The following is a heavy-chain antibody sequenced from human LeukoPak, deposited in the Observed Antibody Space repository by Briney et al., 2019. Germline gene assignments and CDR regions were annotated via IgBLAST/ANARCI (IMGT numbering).Heavy chain of an antibody. CDR1: GFSFSTYD. CDR2: INRDGGDQ. CDR3: ARDGLPTYAFDI. V-gene: IGHV3-7*01. Sequence: GGSLRLSCVGSGFSFSTYDMGWVRQTPGKGLEWMANINRDGGDQNYVDSVKGRFTISRDNAKNSLFLQMNSLRAEDTALYFCARDGLPTYAFDIWGQGTMVTVSP. J-gene: IGHJ3*02.